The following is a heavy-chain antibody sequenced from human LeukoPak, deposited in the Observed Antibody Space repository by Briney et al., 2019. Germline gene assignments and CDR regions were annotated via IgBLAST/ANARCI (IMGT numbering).Heavy chain of an antibody. CDR3: ARLAPDYDFWSGYYRHAFDI. CDR1: GFTFSNYA. CDR2: IYYSGST. J-gene: IGHJ3*02. Sequence: GSLRLSCTASGFTFSNYAMSWVRQAPGKGLEWIGSIYYSGSTYYNPSLKSRVTISVDTSKNQFSLKLSSVTAADTAVYYCARLAPDYDFWSGYYRHAFDIWGQGTMVTVSS. D-gene: IGHD3-3*01. V-gene: IGHV4-39*01.